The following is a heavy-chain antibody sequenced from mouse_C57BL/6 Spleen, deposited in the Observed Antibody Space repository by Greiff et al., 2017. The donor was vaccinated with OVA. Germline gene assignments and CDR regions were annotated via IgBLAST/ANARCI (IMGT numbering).Heavy chain of an antibody. J-gene: IGHJ4*01. CDR2: IYPGSGST. D-gene: IGHD1-1*01. CDR1: GYTFTSYW. Sequence: QVQLQQPGAELVKPGASVKMSCKASGYTFTSYWITWVKQRPGQGLEWIGDIYPGSGSTNYNEKFKSKATLTVDTSSSPAYMHLSSLTSEDSAVYYCARGDYGSSSRAMDYWGKGTSVTVAS. V-gene: IGHV1-55*01. CDR3: ARGDYGSSSRAMDY.